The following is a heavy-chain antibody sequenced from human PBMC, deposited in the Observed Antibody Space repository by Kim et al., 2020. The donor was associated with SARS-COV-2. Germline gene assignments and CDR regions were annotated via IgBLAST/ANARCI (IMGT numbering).Heavy chain of an antibody. V-gene: IGHV1-69*01. J-gene: IGHJ4*02. D-gene: IGHD3-3*01. CDR3: ARGLNIWSGYYSFDY. Sequence: QKFQGRVTITADESTSTAYMELSSLRSEDTAVYYCARGLNIWSGYYSFDYWGQGTLVTVSS.